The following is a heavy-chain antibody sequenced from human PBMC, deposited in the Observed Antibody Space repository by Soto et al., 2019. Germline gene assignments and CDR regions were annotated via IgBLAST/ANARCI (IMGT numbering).Heavy chain of an antibody. CDR3: AREPRYCRGGSCSITGDAYDI. CDR1: GFIVSDTY. D-gene: IGHD2-15*01. CDR2: ISNRGDT. J-gene: IGHJ3*02. V-gene: IGHV3-66*01. Sequence: EVQLVESGGGLVQPGGSLRLSCTASGFIVSDTYVNWVRQAPGKGLEWVSVISNRGDTHYADSVRGRFSLSRDISDNTWHIQINNLRVEDTSVYYCAREPRYCRGGSCSITGDAYDIWGQGTMVTVSS.